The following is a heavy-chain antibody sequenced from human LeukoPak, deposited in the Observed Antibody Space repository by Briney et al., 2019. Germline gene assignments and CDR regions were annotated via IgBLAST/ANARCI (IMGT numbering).Heavy chain of an antibody. Sequence: GESLKISCQGSGYSFSTYWITWVRQMPGKGLEWMGIIYPGDSDTRYSPSFQGQVTISADKSISTACLQWSSLKASDTAMYYCARLYGDSIPFLAPFGYWGQGTLVTVSS. CDR2: IYPGDSDT. D-gene: IGHD4-17*01. J-gene: IGHJ4*02. CDR1: GYSFSTYW. CDR3: ARLYGDSIPFLAPFGY. V-gene: IGHV5-51*01.